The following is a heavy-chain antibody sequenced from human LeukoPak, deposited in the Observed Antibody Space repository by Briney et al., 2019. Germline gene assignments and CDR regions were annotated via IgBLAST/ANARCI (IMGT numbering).Heavy chain of an antibody. CDR3: ARDLYYYDSSGYSVYYYYMDV. CDR1: GYTFTSYF. CDR2: IIPIFGTA. Sequence: ASVKVSCKASGYTFTSYFMHWVRQAPGQGLEWMGGIIPIFGTANYAQKFQGRVTITADKSPSTAYMELSSLRSEDTAVYYCARDLYYYDSSGYSVYYYYMDVWGKGTTVTVSS. V-gene: IGHV1-69*06. D-gene: IGHD3-22*01. J-gene: IGHJ6*03.